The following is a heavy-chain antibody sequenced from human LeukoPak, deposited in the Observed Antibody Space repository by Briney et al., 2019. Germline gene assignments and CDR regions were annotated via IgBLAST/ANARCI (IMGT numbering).Heavy chain of an antibody. CDR2: IKRDGSQK. CDR1: GFSFSSNW. CDR3: ARLGLEVGGPNWFDP. V-gene: IGHV3-7*01. J-gene: IGHJ5*02. D-gene: IGHD1-1*01. Sequence: QPGGSLRLSCAAPGFSFSSNWMGWVRQAPGKGLEWVAHIKRDGSQKYYLDSVKGRFTISRDNAKNSLYLQMNSLRVEDTAVYYCARLGLEVGGPNWFDPWGQEPWSPSPQ.